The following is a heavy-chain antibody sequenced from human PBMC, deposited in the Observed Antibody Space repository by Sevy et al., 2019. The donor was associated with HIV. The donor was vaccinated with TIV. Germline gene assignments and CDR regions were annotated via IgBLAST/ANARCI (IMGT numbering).Heavy chain of an antibody. Sequence: ASVKVSCKASGYTFTSHGISWVRQAPGQGLEWMGWISAYNGNTNDAQKLQGRVTMTTDTSTSTAYMELRSLRSDDTAVYYCARDPSPVGEDAFDIWCQGTMVTVSS. V-gene: IGHV1-18*01. CDR3: ARDPSPVGEDAFDI. CDR2: ISAYNGNT. CDR1: GYTFTSHG. J-gene: IGHJ3*02. D-gene: IGHD3-10*01.